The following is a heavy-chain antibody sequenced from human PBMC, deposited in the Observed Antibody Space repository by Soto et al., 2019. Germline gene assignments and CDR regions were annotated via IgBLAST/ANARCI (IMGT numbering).Heavy chain of an antibody. CDR2: ISAYNGNT. J-gene: IGHJ4*02. CDR1: GYTFTSYG. CDR3: AREYYDSSGFSPAPSFDY. Sequence: GASVKVSCKASGYTFTSYGISWVRQAPGQGLEWMGWISAYNGNTNYAQKLQGRVTMTTDTSTSTAYMELRSLRSDDTAVYYCAREYYDSSGFSPAPSFDYWGQGTLVTVSS. V-gene: IGHV1-18*01. D-gene: IGHD3-22*01.